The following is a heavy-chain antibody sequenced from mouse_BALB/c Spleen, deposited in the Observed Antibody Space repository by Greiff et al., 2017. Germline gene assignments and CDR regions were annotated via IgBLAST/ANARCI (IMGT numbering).Heavy chain of an antibody. Sequence: EVQLQESGTVLARPGASVKMSCKASGYSFTSYWMHWVKQRPGQGLEWIGAIYPGNSDTSYNQKFKGKAKLTAVTSASTAYMELSSLTNEDSAVYYCARRTMITTNAMDYWGQGTSVTVSS. CDR2: IYPGNSDT. CDR1: GYSFTSYW. D-gene: IGHD2-4*01. J-gene: IGHJ4*01. V-gene: IGHV1-5*01. CDR3: ARRTMITTNAMDY.